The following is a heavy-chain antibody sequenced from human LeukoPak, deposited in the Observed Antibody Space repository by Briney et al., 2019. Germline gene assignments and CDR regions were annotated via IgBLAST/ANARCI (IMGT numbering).Heavy chain of an antibody. J-gene: IGHJ4*02. CDR2: IYYSGKT. D-gene: IGHD6-19*01. Sequence: SETLSLTCTVSGGGSISSSNSYWGWIRQPPGKGLEWIGSIYYSGKTFYNPSLKSRVTISVDTSKNQFSLKLSSVTAADTAVYYCARSRYSSGWADYWGQGTLVTVSS. CDR3: ARSRYSSGWADY. V-gene: IGHV4-39*07. CDR1: GGGSISSSNSY.